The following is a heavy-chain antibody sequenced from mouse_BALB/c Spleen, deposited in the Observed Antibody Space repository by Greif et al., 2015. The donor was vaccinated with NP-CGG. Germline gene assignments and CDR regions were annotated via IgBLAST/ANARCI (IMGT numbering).Heavy chain of an antibody. D-gene: IGHD2-1*01. CDR2: IYPGDGDT. Sequence: QVQLKQSGAELVRPGSSVKISCKASGYAFSSYWMNWVKQRPGQGLEWIGQIYPGDGDTNYNGKFKGKATLTADKSSSTAYMQLSSLTSEDSAVYFCAKGVVTTRYYAMDYWGQGTSVTVSS. J-gene: IGHJ4*01. V-gene: IGHV1-80*01. CDR1: GYAFSSYW. CDR3: AKGVVTTRYYAMDY.